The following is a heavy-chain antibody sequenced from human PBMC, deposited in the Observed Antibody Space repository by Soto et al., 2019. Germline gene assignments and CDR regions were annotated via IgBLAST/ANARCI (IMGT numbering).Heavy chain of an antibody. J-gene: IGHJ4*02. Sequence: PGGSLRLSCAASEFTFSNYAMIWVRQAPGEGLEWVSTVTGSGSNTYYADFVKGRFSISRDNSKNTLYLQMSSLRAEDTAVYYCAKGSGGSSWYFLDYWGQGTLVTVSS. CDR3: AKGSGGSSWYFLDY. CDR1: EFTFSNYA. CDR2: VTGSGSNT. V-gene: IGHV3-23*01. D-gene: IGHD6-13*01.